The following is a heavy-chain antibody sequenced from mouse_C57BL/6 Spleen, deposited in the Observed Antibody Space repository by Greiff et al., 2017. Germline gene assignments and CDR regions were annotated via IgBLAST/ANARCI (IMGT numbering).Heavy chain of an antibody. Sequence: EVQLEESGEGFVKPGGSLKLSCAASGFTFSSYAMSWVRQTPEKRLEWVAYISRGGDYNYYADKLKGGFTISRDNASNTLYLQMSSLKSEDTAMYYCTRDGSSHYYFGCRGPSTTLTVST. CDR3: TRDGSSHYYFGC. CDR1: GFTFSSYA. CDR2: ISRGGDYN. V-gene: IGHV5-9-1*02. J-gene: IGHJ2*01. D-gene: IGHD1-1*01.